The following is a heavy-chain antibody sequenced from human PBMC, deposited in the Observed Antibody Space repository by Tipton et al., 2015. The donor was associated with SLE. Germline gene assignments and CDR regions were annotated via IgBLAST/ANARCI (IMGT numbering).Heavy chain of an antibody. CDR1: GDSVRGSY. Sequence: LRLSCTVSGDSVRGSYWSWIRQPPGMGLEWIGFVYYGGSTNMGTTNYNPSLESRLDISVDTSGRLFSLKLSSVTAADTAVYYCARGISSGWWNYWGQGNLVTVSS. J-gene: IGHJ4*02. D-gene: IGHD6-19*01. CDR3: ARGISSGWWNY. CDR2: VYYGGST. V-gene: IGHV4-59*02.